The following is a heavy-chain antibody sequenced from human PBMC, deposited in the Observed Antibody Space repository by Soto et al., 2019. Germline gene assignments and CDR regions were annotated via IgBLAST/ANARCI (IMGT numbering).Heavy chain of an antibody. J-gene: IGHJ6*02. CDR1: GGTFSSYA. V-gene: IGHV1-69*06. CDR2: IIPIFGTA. Sequence: QVQLVQSGAEVKKPGSSVKVSCKASGGTFSSYAISWVRQAPGQGLEWMGGIIPIFGTANYARKFQGRVTITADKSTSTAYMELSSLRSEDTAVYYCARERIVATITGYYYYGMDVWGQGTTVTVSS. CDR3: ARERIVATITGYYYYGMDV. D-gene: IGHD5-12*01.